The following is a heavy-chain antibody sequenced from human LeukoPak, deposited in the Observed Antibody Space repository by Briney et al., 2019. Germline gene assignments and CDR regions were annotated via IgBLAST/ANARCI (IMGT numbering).Heavy chain of an antibody. CDR1: GFTFSTHA. CDR2: FSYDGSTK. V-gene: IGHV3-30-3*01. Sequence: GGSLRLSCAASGFTFSTHAMHWVRQAPGKGLEWVALFSYDGSTKYYADSVKGRFTISRDNSKKSLYLQMNSLRAEDTAVYYCARAKEGFSGFDYLFDYWGQGTLVTVSS. D-gene: IGHD5-12*01. J-gene: IGHJ4*02. CDR3: ARAKEGFSGFDYLFDY.